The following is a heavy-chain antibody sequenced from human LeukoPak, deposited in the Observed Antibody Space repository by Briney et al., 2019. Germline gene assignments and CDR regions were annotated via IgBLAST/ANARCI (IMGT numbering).Heavy chain of an antibody. CDR2: ISSSSSYI. CDR3: ATEGKYGSGGLDY. V-gene: IGHV3-21*01. CDR1: GFTFSSYG. J-gene: IGHJ4*02. D-gene: IGHD3-10*01. Sequence: GGSLRLSCAASGFTFSSYGMSWVRQAPGKGLEWVSSISSSSSYIYYADSVKGRFTISRDNAKNSLYLQMNSLRAEDTALYYCATEGKYGSGGLDYWGQGTLVTVSS.